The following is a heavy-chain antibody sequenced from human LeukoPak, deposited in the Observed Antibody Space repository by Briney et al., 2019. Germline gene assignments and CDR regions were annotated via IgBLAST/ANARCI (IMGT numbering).Heavy chain of an antibody. CDR1: GYTFTGYY. D-gene: IGHD3-10*01. Sequence: ASVKVSCKASGYTFTGYYMHWVRQAPGQGLEWMGRINPNSGGTNYAQKFQGRVTMTRDTSISTAYMELSRLRSDDTAVYYCAREAVVRGVIITRYFDYWGQGTLVTVSS. CDR2: INPNSGGT. J-gene: IGHJ4*02. CDR3: AREAVVRGVIITRYFDY. V-gene: IGHV1-2*06.